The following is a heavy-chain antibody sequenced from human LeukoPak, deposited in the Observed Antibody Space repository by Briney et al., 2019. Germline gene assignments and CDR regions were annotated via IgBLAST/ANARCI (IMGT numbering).Heavy chain of an antibody. Sequence: SETLSLTCTVSGGSISGYYWSWIRQPPGKGLEWIGYISYIGSTNYNASLRSRVTISVDTSKNQFSLNLNSVTAADTAIYYCVRHEGMTTYDYWGRGTLVTVSS. CDR1: GGSISGYY. J-gene: IGHJ4*02. V-gene: IGHV4-59*08. D-gene: IGHD4-17*01. CDR2: ISYIGST. CDR3: VRHEGMTTYDY.